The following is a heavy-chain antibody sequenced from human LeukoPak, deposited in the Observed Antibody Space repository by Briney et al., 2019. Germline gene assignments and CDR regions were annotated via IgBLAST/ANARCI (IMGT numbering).Heavy chain of an antibody. J-gene: IGHJ3*02. CDR1: GFTFSDYY. Sequence: GGSLRLSCAASGFTFSDYYMSWIRQAPGKGLEWVSYIFSSGSTIYYADSVKGRFTMSRDNSKNTLYLQMNSLRAEDTAVYYCARHQYSSGWYDASDIWGQGTMVTVSS. D-gene: IGHD6-19*01. V-gene: IGHV3-11*04. CDR2: IFSSGSTI. CDR3: ARHQYSSGWYDASDI.